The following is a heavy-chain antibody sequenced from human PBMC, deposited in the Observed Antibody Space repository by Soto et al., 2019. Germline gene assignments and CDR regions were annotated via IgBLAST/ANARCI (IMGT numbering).Heavy chain of an antibody. CDR3: ARGHIAARTVPIDS. D-gene: IGHD6-6*01. Sequence: GGSLRLSCAASGFTFSSYAMHWVRQAPGKGLEYVSAISSNGGSTYYANSVKGRFTISRDNSKNTLYLQMGSLRAEDMAVYYCARGHIAARTVPIDSWGQGTMVTVSS. CDR1: GFTFSSYA. J-gene: IGHJ3*02. V-gene: IGHV3-64*01. CDR2: ISSNGGST.